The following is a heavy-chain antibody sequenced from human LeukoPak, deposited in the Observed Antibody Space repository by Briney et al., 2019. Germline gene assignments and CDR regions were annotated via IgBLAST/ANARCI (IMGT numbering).Heavy chain of an antibody. CDR3: ARDETKRGYSYGSSPFDY. CDR2: ISYDGSNK. CDR1: GFTFSTYA. V-gene: IGHV3-30*04. D-gene: IGHD5-18*01. Sequence: GGSLRLSCAASGFTFSTYAMHWVRQSPGKGLEWVTLISYDGSNKYYADSVKGRFTISRDNSENTVYLQMNSLRAEDTAVYYCARDETKRGYSYGSSPFDYWGQGTLVNVSS. J-gene: IGHJ4*02.